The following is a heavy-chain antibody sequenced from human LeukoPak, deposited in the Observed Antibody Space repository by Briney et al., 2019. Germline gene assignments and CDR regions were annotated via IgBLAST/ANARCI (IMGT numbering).Heavy chain of an antibody. CDR1: GFTFSSYS. Sequence: GGSLRLSCAASGFTFSSYSMNWVRQAPGKGLEWVSSISSSSYIYYADSVKGRFTISRDNAKNSLYLQMNSLRAEDTAVYYCARDRDSSGWYGYYFDYWGQGTLVTVSS. CDR3: ARDRDSSGWYGYYFDY. J-gene: IGHJ4*02. D-gene: IGHD6-19*01. V-gene: IGHV3-21*01. CDR2: ISSSSYI.